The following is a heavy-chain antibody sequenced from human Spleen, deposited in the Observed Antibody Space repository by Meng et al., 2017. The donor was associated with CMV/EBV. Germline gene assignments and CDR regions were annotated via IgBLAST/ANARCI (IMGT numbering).Heavy chain of an antibody. CDR3: ALSSPGAMYFDY. CDR2: MYHSGTT. D-gene: IGHD2/OR15-2a*01. V-gene: IGHV4-30-2*01. J-gene: IGHJ4*02. Sequence: VSGGSIRSGGYSWSWIRQPPGKGLEWIGYMYHSGTTYYNPSLKSRITMSVDRSRNQFSVKLSSVTAADTAVYYCALSSPGAMYFDYWGQGTLVTVSS. CDR1: GGSIRSGGYS.